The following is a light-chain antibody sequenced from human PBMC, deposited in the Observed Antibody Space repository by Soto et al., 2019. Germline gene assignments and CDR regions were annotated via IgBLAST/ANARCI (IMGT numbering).Light chain of an antibody. J-gene: IGKJ1*01. CDR2: GAT. CDR1: HTVSRSF. Sequence: EIVLTQSPGTLSLSPGERATLSCRASHTVSRSFLGWYQQKSGQAPRLVMFGATNRAPGIPDRFSGRVSGTDFILTISRLEPEDFAVYYCEQYGTSPRTFGQGTKVDI. CDR3: EQYGTSPRT. V-gene: IGKV3-20*01.